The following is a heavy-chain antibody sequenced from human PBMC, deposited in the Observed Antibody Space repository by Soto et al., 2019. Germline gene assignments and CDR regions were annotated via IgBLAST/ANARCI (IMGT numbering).Heavy chain of an antibody. CDR1: NDSISTYY. V-gene: IGHV4-59*08. J-gene: IGHJ4*02. CDR3: ASPGRAGGPLTY. Sequence: QVQLQESGPGLVKPSETLSLTCTVSNDSISTYYWTWIRQPPGKGLEWIGFIYYSGSTNYNPSLQGRFTISVDTPKNHFPLKRTSVTAPDAAVYYWASPGRAGGPLTYGGQEPLAPVSS. D-gene: IGHD3-10*01. CDR2: IYYSGST.